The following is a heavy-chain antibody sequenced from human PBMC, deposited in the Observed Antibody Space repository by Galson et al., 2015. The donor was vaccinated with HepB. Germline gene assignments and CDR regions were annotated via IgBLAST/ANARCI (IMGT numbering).Heavy chain of an antibody. CDR3: AREAAGERMTTVTKPHYYGMDV. J-gene: IGHJ6*02. V-gene: IGHV1-2*04. Sequence: SVKVSCKASGYTFTGYYMHWVRQAPGQGLEWMGWINPNSGGTNYAQKFQGWVTMTRDTSISTAYMELSRLRSDDTAVYYCAREAAGERMTTVTKPHYYGMDVWGQGTTVTVSS. CDR1: GYTFTGYY. D-gene: IGHD4-17*01. CDR2: INPNSGGT.